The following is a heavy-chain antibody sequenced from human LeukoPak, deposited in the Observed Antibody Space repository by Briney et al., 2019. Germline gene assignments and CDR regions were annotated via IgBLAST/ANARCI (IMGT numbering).Heavy chain of an antibody. V-gene: IGHV4-4*02. CDR1: GGSVGDSYW. CDR2: IFHSGST. Sequence: SETLSLTCAVSGGSVGDSYWWTWVRQSPGKGLEWIGEIFHSGSTSYNPSLKGRVTFSLEKSKNQFSLRLNSMTAADTAVYYCARDVPGSGLNLDYWGQGTLVTVSS. D-gene: IGHD3-10*01. J-gene: IGHJ4*02. CDR3: ARDVPGSGLNLDY.